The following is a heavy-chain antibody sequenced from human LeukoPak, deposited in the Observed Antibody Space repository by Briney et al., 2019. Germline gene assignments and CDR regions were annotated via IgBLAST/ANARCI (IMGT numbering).Heavy chain of an antibody. CDR1: GFTFSAAW. Sequence: GGSLRLSCAASGFTFSAAWMNWVRQAPGKGLEWVSYISSSGSTIYYADSVKGRFTISRDNAKNSLYLQMNSLRAEDTAVYYCARAPFDYDILTGYLYYYGMDVWGQGTTVTVSS. V-gene: IGHV3-48*03. CDR2: ISSSGSTI. CDR3: ARAPFDYDILTGYLYYYGMDV. D-gene: IGHD3-9*01. J-gene: IGHJ6*02.